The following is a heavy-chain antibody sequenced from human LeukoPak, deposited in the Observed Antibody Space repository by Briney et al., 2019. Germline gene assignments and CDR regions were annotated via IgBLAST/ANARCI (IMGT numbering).Heavy chain of an antibody. V-gene: IGHV3-30*02. CDR3: AKDLLVRGIMSPTEIDY. J-gene: IGHJ4*02. CDR2: IRNDGSNK. CDR1: GFTFSSYG. Sequence: GGSLRLSCAASGFTFSSYGMHWVRQAPGKGLEWVAFIRNDGSNKYYADSVKGRFTMSRDNSKNTLFLQMNSLRAEDTAVYYCAKDLLVRGIMSPTEIDYWGQGTLVTVSS. D-gene: IGHD3-10*01.